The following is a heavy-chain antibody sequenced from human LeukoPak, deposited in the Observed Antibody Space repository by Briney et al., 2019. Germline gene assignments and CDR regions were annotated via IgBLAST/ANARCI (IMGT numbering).Heavy chain of an antibody. D-gene: IGHD3-3*01. V-gene: IGHV1-18*01. Sequence: GASVKVSCKASGYTFTSYGISWVRQAPGQGLEWMGWISGYNGNTNSAQKLQGRVSMTTDTSTSTAYMELRSLRSDDTAVYYCARDRSPDFWSGDYRDAFDIWGQGTVVTVSS. CDR1: GYTFTSYG. J-gene: IGHJ3*02. CDR2: ISGYNGNT. CDR3: ARDRSPDFWSGDYRDAFDI.